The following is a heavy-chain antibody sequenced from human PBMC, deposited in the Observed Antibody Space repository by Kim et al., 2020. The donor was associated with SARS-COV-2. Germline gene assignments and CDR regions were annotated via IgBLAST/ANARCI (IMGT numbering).Heavy chain of an antibody. CDR1: GGSISSSSYY. D-gene: IGHD2-15*01. J-gene: IGHJ4*02. CDR2: IYYSGST. Sequence: SETLSLTCTVSGGSISSSSYYWGWIRQPPGKGLEWIGSIYYSGSTYYNPSLKSRVTISVDTSKNQFSLKLSSVTAADTAVYYCARLVPYCSGGSCLDYWGQGTLVTVSS. CDR3: ARLVPYCSGGSCLDY. V-gene: IGHV4-39*01.